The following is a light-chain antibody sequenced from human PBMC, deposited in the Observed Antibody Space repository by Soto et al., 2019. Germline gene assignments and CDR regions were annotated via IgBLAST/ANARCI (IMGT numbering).Light chain of an antibody. J-gene: IGKJ4*01. CDR3: KQSSAFPLT. V-gene: IGKV1-12*01. CDR1: QGINNW. Sequence: DNQMTQSPSSLSASVGDRVTITCLASQGINNWLAWYQQKPGKAPELLIYAVSYLQSGVPSRFSGSGSGTDFTLTISSLQPEDFATYFCKQSSAFPLTFGGGTKVDI. CDR2: AVS.